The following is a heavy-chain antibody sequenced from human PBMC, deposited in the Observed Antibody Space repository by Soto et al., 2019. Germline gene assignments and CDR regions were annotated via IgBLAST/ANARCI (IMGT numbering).Heavy chain of an antibody. D-gene: IGHD2-15*01. CDR2: INSDGSST. CDR1: GFTFCSYW. CDR3: VRTSLVVAAATREDY. Sequence: EVQLVESGGGLVQPGGSLRLSCAASGFTFCSYWMHWVRQAPGKGLVWVLRINSDGSSTSYADSVKGRFTISRDNATNTLYLQMNSLRAEDTAVYYCVRTSLVVAAATREDYWGQGTLVTVSS. V-gene: IGHV3-74*01. J-gene: IGHJ4*02.